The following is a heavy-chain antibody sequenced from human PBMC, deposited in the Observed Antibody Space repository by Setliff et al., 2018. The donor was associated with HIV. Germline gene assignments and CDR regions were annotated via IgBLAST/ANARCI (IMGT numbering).Heavy chain of an antibody. CDR3: ARLYYYGSGNYNDAFDI. CDR2: IFHSGGT. CDR1: GSSFSSVCH. J-gene: IGHJ3*02. Sequence: PSETLSLTCAFSGSSFSSVCHWAWIRQPPGKGLECIGTIFHSGGTYYNPSLKSRVTISVDTSKHQFSLRLSSVTAADTAVYYCARLYYYGSGNYNDAFDIWGQGTMVTVSS. V-gene: IGHV4-38-2*01. D-gene: IGHD3-10*01.